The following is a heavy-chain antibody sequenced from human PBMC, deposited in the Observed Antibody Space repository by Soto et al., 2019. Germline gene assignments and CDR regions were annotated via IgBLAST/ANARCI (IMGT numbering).Heavy chain of an antibody. CDR2: IKEDGSEK. V-gene: IGHV3-7*01. Sequence: EVQLVESGGGLVQPGGSLRLSCAASGFTFSGYWMTWVRQAPGKGLEWVANIKEDGSEKNYVDSVEGRFPISRDNAKNSLYLQMNSLRADDTAVYYCARGGSESDYWGQGTLVTVSS. D-gene: IGHD3-16*01. CDR3: ARGGSESDY. J-gene: IGHJ4*02. CDR1: GFTFSGYW.